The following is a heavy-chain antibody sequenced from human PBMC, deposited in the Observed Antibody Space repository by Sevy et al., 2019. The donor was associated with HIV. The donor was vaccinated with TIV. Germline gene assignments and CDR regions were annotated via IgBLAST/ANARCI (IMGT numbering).Heavy chain of an antibody. D-gene: IGHD3-22*01. Sequence: GGSLRLSFAASGFSFSSYWMHGFRQAPGKGLEGLANIKQDESEKYYVASVKGRFTISRDNAKNSVYLQMNSLRPEDTAIYYCARGNSGSFDYWGQGTLVTVSS. J-gene: IGHJ4*02. CDR1: GFSFSSYW. V-gene: IGHV3-7*03. CDR2: IKQDESEK. CDR3: ARGNSGSFDY.